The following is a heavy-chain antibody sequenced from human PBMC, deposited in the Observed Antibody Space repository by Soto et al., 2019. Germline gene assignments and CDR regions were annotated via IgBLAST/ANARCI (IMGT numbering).Heavy chain of an antibody. J-gene: IGHJ6*02. CDR3: ARSPWGDYYYYYGMDV. CDR2: IYPGDSDT. Sequence: EVQLVQSGAEVKKPGESLKISCTGSGYSFTSYWIGWVRQMPGKGLEWMWIIYPGDSDTRYSPSFQGQVTISADKSISTAYLQWSSLKASDTAMYYCARSPWGDYYYYYGMDVWGQGTTVTVSS. V-gene: IGHV5-51*01. CDR1: GYSFTSYW. D-gene: IGHD3-16*01.